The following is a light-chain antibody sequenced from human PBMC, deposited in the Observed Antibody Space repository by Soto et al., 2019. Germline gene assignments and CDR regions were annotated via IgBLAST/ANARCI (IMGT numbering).Light chain of an antibody. CDR1: SSDVGGYNY. J-gene: IGLJ1*01. Sequence: QSVRTQPASVSGSPGQSITISCTGTSSDVGGYNYVSWYQQHPGKAPKFMIYDVSNRPSGGSNRFSGSKSGNTASLTISGLQAEDEADYYCCSYPTSNTRQIVFGTGTKVTVL. V-gene: IGLV2-14*01. CDR3: CSYPTSNTRQIV. CDR2: DVS.